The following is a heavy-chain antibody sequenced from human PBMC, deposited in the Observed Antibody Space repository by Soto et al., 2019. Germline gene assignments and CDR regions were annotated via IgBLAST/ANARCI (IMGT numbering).Heavy chain of an antibody. CDR2: IYDSGFT. CDR3: ARAHYGDFGYGMDV. D-gene: IGHD4-17*01. J-gene: IGHJ6*02. V-gene: IGHV4-30-2*01. Sequence: QLQLQESGSGLVKPSQTLSLTCAVSGGSISSGGYSWSWIRQPPGKGLEWIGYIYDSGFTYYNPSPKCRVTISVDMSKNQFSLKLSSVTAAETAVYYCARAHYGDFGYGMDVWGQGTTVTVSS. CDR1: GGSISSGGYS.